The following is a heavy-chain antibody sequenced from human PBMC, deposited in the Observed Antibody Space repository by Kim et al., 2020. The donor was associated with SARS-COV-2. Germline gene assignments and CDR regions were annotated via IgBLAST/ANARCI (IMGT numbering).Heavy chain of an antibody. D-gene: IGHD3-3*01. J-gene: IGHJ6*04. CDR1: GGSISSSSYY. CDR2: IYYSGST. V-gene: IGHV4-39*01. CDR3: ARQVINYDFWSGYYQGPRGV. Sequence: SETLSLTCTVSGGSISSSSYYWGWIRQPPGKGLEWIGSIYYSGSTYYNPSLKSRVTISVDTSKNQFSLKLSSVTAADTAVYYCARQVINYDFWSGYYQGPRGVWGEGTTVTVSS.